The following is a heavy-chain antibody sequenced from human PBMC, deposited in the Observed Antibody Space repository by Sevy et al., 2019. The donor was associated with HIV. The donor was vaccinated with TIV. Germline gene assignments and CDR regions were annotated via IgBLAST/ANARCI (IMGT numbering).Heavy chain of an antibody. Sequence: SETLSLTCTVSGGSISSYYWSWIRQPAGKGLEGIGRIYTSGSTNYNPSLKSRVTMSVDTSKNQFSLKLSSVTAADTAVYYCARTLMTTVTTLGGNWFDPWGQGTLVTVSS. J-gene: IGHJ5*02. CDR1: GGSISSYY. V-gene: IGHV4-4*07. CDR3: ARTLMTTVTTLGGNWFDP. D-gene: IGHD4-4*01. CDR2: IYTSGST.